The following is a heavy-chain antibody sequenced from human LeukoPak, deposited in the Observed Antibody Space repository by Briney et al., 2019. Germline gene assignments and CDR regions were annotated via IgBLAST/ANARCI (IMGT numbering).Heavy chain of an antibody. CDR3: AKDPDYDSSGYLDY. J-gene: IGHJ4*02. D-gene: IGHD3-22*01. V-gene: IGHV3-23*01. CDR2: ISGSGGST. Sequence: GGSLRLSCAASGFTFSNYNMNWVRQAPGKGLEWVSAISGSGGSTYYADSVKGRFTISRDNSKNTLYLQMNSLRAEDTAVYYCAKDPDYDSSGYLDYWGQGTLVTVSS. CDR1: GFTFSNYN.